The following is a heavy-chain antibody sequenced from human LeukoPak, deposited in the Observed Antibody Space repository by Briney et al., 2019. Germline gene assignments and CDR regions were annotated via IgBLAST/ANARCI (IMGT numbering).Heavy chain of an antibody. Sequence: PSETLSLTCAVSGGSISSSNWWSWVRQPPGKGLEWIGEIYHSGSTNYNPSLKSRVTISVDKSKNQFSLKLSTVTAADTAVYYCASRGHNWNYVVDYWGQGTLVTVPS. CDR2: IYHSGST. CDR3: ASRGHNWNYVVDY. J-gene: IGHJ4*02. D-gene: IGHD1-7*01. V-gene: IGHV4-4*02. CDR1: GGSISSSNW.